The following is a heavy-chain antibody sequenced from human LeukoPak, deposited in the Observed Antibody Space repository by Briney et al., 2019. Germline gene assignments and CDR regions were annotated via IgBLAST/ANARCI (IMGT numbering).Heavy chain of an antibody. CDR2: INHSGST. Sequence: SETLSLTCTVSGGSITSYYWSWIRQPPGKGLEWIREINHSGSTNYNPSLKSRVTISVDTSKNQFSLKLSSVTAADTAVYYCARGGPRYCSGGSCYFGYWGQGTLVTVSS. CDR1: GGSITSYY. D-gene: IGHD2-15*01. J-gene: IGHJ4*02. CDR3: ARGGPRYCSGGSCYFGY. V-gene: IGHV4-34*01.